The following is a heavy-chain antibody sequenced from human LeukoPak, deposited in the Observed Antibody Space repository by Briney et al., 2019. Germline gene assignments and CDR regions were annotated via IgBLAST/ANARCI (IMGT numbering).Heavy chain of an antibody. CDR1: KFTFSSYT. V-gene: IGHV3-30*04. CDR2: ISYDGRNK. J-gene: IGHJ4*02. Sequence: GGSLRLSCAASKFTFSSYTMHWVRQAPGKGLDWVAVISYDGRNKYYGDSVKGRFTISRDNAKNTLYLQMNSLRAEDTAVYYCARPPKVYCSSTSCRPYWGQGTLVTVSS. D-gene: IGHD2-2*01. CDR3: ARPPKVYCSSTSCRPY.